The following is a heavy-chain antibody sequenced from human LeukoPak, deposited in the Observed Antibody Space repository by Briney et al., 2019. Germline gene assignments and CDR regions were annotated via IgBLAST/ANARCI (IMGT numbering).Heavy chain of an antibody. CDR3: ARDRRGSLDY. V-gene: IGHV3-53*01. CDR2: IYSGGST. CDR1: GFTVSSNY. J-gene: IGHJ4*02. Sequence: TGGSLRLSCAASGFTVSSNYMSWVRQAPGKGPEWVSVIYSGGSTYYADSVKGRFTISRDNSKNTLYLQMNSLRAEDTAVYYCARDRRGSLDYWGQGTLVTVSS. D-gene: IGHD1-26*01.